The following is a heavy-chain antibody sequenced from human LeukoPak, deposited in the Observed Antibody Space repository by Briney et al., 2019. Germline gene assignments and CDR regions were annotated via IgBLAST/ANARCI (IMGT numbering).Heavy chain of an antibody. CDR2: ISSSGSTI. Sequence: GGSLRLSCAASGFTFSDYYMSWIRQAPGKGLEWVSYISSSGSTIYYADSVKGRFTISRDNAKNSLYLQMNSLRAEDTAVYYCARVRNYYDRKHYYYYMDVWGKGTTVTVSS. CDR3: ARVRNYYDRKHYYYYMDV. D-gene: IGHD3-22*01. CDR1: GFTFSDYY. V-gene: IGHV3-11*01. J-gene: IGHJ6*03.